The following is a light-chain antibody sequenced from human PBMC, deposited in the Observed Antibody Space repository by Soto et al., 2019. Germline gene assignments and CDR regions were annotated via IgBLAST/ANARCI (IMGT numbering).Light chain of an antibody. CDR2: GAS. CDR1: QTLTNTF. Sequence: EIVMTQSPATLSVSPGERATLSCRASQTLTNTFLAWYQQRPGQSPRLLIYGASTRASGIPDRFSGSFSGTDFTLSISRLEPEDFAVYYCQHYDGSQYIFGQGTKVDIK. V-gene: IGKV3-20*01. J-gene: IGKJ2*01. CDR3: QHYDGSQYI.